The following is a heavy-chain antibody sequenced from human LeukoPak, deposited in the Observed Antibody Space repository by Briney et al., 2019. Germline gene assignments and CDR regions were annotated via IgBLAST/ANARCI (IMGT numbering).Heavy chain of an antibody. J-gene: IGHJ4*02. CDR1: GFPLSSYR. CDR3: ARDCYDILTGYQRYYFDY. V-gene: IGHV3-21*01. CDR2: ISSSSSYI. D-gene: IGHD3-9*01. Sequence: NPGGSLRLSCAASGFPLSSYRMNWVRQAPGKGVEWVSSISSSSSYIYYADSVKCRFTISRDNAKNSLYLQMNSLRAEDTAVYYCARDCYDILTGYQRYYFDYWGQGTLVTVSS.